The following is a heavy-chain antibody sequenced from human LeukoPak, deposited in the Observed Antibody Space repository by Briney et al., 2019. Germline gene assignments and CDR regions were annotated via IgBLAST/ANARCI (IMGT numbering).Heavy chain of an antibody. CDR1: GGSISSSSYY. CDR3: ARWRNYDFWRSYYYYYMDV. CDR2: IYYSGSN. J-gene: IGHJ6*03. V-gene: IGHV4-39*01. D-gene: IGHD3-3*01. Sequence: PSETLSLTCTVSGGSISSSSYYWGWIHQPPGKGLEWIGSIYYSGSNYYNPSLKSRVTISVDTSKNQFSLKLSSVTAADTAVYYCARWRNYDFWRSYYYYYMDVWGKGTTVTVSS.